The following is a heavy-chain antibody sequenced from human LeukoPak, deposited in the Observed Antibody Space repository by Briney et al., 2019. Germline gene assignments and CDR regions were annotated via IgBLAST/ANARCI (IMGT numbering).Heavy chain of an antibody. Sequence: PGGSLRLSCAASGFTFSSYAMSWVRQAPGKGLEWVAFIRYDGSNKYYADSVKGRFTISRDNSKNTLYLQMNSLRAEDTAVYYCAKEEWVGSSWPPGAFDIWGQGTMVTVSS. CDR3: AKEEWVGSSWPPGAFDI. CDR1: GFTFSSYA. J-gene: IGHJ3*02. V-gene: IGHV3-30*02. CDR2: IRYDGSNK. D-gene: IGHD6-13*01.